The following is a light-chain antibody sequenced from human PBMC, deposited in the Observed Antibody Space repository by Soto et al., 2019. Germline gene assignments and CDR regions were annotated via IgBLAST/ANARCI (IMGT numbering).Light chain of an antibody. Sequence: EIVLTQSPGTLSLSPGERATLSCRASQSVSSSYLAWYQQKPGQAPRLVIYDASNRATGIPARFSGSGSGTDFTLTISSLEPEDFAVYYCQHRSDWPPRLTFGGGTKVEIK. CDR2: DAS. CDR1: QSVSSSY. V-gene: IGKV3-11*01. CDR3: QHRSDWPPRLT. J-gene: IGKJ4*01.